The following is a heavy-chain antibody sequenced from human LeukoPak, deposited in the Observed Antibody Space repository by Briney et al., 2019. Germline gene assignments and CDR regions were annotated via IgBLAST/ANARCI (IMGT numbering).Heavy chain of an antibody. V-gene: IGHV3-74*01. D-gene: IGHD6-19*01. Sequence: PGGPLRLSCAASGFTFRSYWVHWVRQAPGGGRVGVSRINSDGSRTSHADSVKGRFTISRDNAKNTLYLQMNSLRAEDTAVYYCARDRYSSGLDYWDQGTLVTVP. CDR3: ARDRYSSGLDY. J-gene: IGHJ4*02. CDR1: GFTFRSYW. CDR2: INSDGSRT.